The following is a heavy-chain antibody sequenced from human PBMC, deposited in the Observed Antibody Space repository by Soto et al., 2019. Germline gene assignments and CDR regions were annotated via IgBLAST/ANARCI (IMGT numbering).Heavy chain of an antibody. CDR2: IYDSGST. Sequence: QVQLQESGPGLVKPSQTLSLTCTVSGGSISSGDYYWSWIRQPPGKGLEWIGYIYDSGSTYYNPSLKSRVTISVDTSKNQFALKLSSVTAADTAVYYCARSYDSSGYYSQIDYWGQGTLVTVSS. J-gene: IGHJ4*02. CDR1: GGSISSGDYY. V-gene: IGHV4-30-4*01. CDR3: ARSYDSSGYYSQIDY. D-gene: IGHD3-22*01.